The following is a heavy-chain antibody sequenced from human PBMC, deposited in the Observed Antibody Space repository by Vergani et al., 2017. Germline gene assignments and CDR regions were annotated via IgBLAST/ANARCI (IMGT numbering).Heavy chain of an antibody. CDR3: AKAAVYYYYYMDV. J-gene: IGHJ6*03. CDR2: ISWNSGSI. CDR1: GVTFDDYA. V-gene: IGHV3-9*01. Sequence: EVQLVESGGGLVQPGRSLRLSCAASGVTFDDYAMHWVRQAPGKGLEWVSGISWNSGSIGYADSVKGRFTISRDNAKNSLYLQMNSLRAEDTALYYCAKAAVYYYYYMDVWGQGTTVTVSS.